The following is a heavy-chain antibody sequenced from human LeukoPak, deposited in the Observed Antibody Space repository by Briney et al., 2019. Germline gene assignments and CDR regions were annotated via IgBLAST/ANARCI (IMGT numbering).Heavy chain of an antibody. CDR2: IYYSGST. D-gene: IGHD6-13*01. V-gene: IGHV4-30-4*01. Sequence: SETLSLTCTVSGGSISSGDYYWSWIRQPPGKGLEWIGYIYYSGSTYYNPSLKSRVTISIDTSNNQFSLKLTSVTAADTAVYYCARVAVTSSAAANFEYWGQGTLVTVSS. CDR3: ARVAVTSSAAANFEY. J-gene: IGHJ4*02. CDR1: GGSISSGDYY.